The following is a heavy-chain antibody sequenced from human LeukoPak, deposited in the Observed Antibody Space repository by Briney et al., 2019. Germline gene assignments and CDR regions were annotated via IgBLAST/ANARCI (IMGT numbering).Heavy chain of an antibody. J-gene: IGHJ4*02. D-gene: IGHD6-19*01. Sequence: SETLSLTCTVSGGSISSYYWTWIRQPPGKGLEWIGYAYNTGSTNYKPSFRSRVTISVDTSKNQFSLKLSSVTAADTAVYFCARGYSSGRVDYWGQGTLVTVSS. CDR3: ARGYSSGRVDY. CDR2: AYNTGST. CDR1: GGSISSYY. V-gene: IGHV4-59*01.